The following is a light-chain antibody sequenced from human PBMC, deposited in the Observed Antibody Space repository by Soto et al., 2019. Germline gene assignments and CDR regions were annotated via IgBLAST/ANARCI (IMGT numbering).Light chain of an antibody. J-gene: IGKJ4*01. Sequence: VLTQSPGTLSLSPGERATLSCRASQSVSNNYLAWYQQKPGQAPRLLIYGASSRATGIPDRFSGSGSGTDFTLTIRRLEPEDFAVYYYQQYGRSALTFGGGTKVDIK. CDR3: QQYGRSALT. CDR2: GAS. CDR1: QSVSNNY. V-gene: IGKV3-20*01.